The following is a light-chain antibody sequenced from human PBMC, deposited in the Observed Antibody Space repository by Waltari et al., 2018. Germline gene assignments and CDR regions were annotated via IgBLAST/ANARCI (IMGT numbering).Light chain of an antibody. CDR1: SSDIGGYNY. CDR2: EVT. CDR3: SSYAGSNYVA. V-gene: IGLV2-8*01. Sequence: QSALTQPPSASGSPGQSVTLSCTGTSSDIGGYNYVSWYQQRQGKATKLLIDEVTKRPSGVPDRFSGSKSANTASLTVSGLQAEDEADYYCSSYAGSNYVAFGGGTKLTVL. J-gene: IGLJ2*01.